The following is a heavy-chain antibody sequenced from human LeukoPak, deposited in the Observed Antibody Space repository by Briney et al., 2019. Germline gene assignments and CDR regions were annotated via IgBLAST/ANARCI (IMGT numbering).Heavy chain of an antibody. D-gene: IGHD4-23*01. Sequence: TSETLSLTCTVSGDSISSSSYYWGWIRQPPGKGLEWIGSISYSGSTQYNPSLKSRVTISVDTSKNQFSLKLSSVTAADTAVYYCARGLWRKWSFVQVRMVTPAFDYWGQGTLVTVSS. V-gene: IGHV4-39*07. CDR2: ISYSGST. CDR1: GDSISSSSYY. J-gene: IGHJ4*02. CDR3: ARGLWRKWSFVQVRMVTPAFDY.